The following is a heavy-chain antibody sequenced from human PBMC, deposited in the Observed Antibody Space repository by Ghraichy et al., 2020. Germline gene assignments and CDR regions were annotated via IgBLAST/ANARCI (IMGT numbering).Heavy chain of an antibody. J-gene: IGHJ6*02. CDR3: ARRDHRGHDSNYYYGMDV. Sequence: SVKVSCKASGGTFSSYAISWVRQAPGQGLEWMGGIIPIFGTANYAQKFQGRVTITADESTSTAYMELSSLRSEDTAVYYCARRDHRGHDSNYYYGMDVWGQGTTVTVSS. CDR1: GGTFSSYA. D-gene: IGHD5-12*01. V-gene: IGHV1-69*13. CDR2: IIPIFGTA.